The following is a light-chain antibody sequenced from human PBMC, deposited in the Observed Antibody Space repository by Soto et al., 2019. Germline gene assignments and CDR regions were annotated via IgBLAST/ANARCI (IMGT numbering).Light chain of an antibody. CDR2: GAS. CDR1: ESVSTN. Sequence: EIVLTQSPATLSLAPGERVTLSCRASESVSTNLAWYQQKPGQAPRLLIYGASTRATGIPARFSGSGSGTEFTLIISSLQSEDSAVYYCQQYNSWLWTFGQGTKVDIK. CDR3: QQYNSWLWT. V-gene: IGKV3-15*01. J-gene: IGKJ1*01.